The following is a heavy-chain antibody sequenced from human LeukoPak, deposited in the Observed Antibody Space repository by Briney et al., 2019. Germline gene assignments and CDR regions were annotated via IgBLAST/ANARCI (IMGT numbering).Heavy chain of an antibody. D-gene: IGHD4-17*01. CDR2: ISGSGGST. Sequence: GALRLSCAASGFTFSSYAMSWVRQAPGKGLEWVSAISGSGGSTYYADSVKGRFTISRDNSKNTLYLQMNSLRAEDTAVYYCAKDLVYDYGDYGGRGFFDYWGQGTLVTVSS. J-gene: IGHJ4*02. CDR3: AKDLVYDYGDYGGRGFFDY. V-gene: IGHV3-23*01. CDR1: GFTFSSYA.